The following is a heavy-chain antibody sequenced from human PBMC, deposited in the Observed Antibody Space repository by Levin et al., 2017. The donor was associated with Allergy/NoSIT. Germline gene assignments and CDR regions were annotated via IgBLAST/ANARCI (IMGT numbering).Heavy chain of an antibody. J-gene: IGHJ4*02. D-gene: IGHD2-2*01. V-gene: IGHV1-46*01. CDR2: INPSGGNS. CDR3: ARDYSSSKTFDY. Sequence: GASVKVSCKASGYIFTSYYLHWVRQAPGQGPEWMGTINPSGGNSRYAQKFQGRVTMTRDTSASTVYMEMSNLRSEDSAVYYCARDYSSSKTFDYWGQGTLVAVSS. CDR1: GYIFTSYY.